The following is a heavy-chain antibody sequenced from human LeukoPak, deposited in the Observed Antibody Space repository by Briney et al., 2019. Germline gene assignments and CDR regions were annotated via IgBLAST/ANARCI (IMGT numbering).Heavy chain of an antibody. CDR3: ARDQYLDY. CDR1: GFTFSSYA. CDR2: ISYDGSNK. V-gene: IGHV3-30-3*01. Sequence: QTGGSLRLSCAASGFTFSSYAMHWVRQAPGKGLEWVAFISYDGSNKYYADSVKGRFTISRDNSKNTLYLQMNSLRAEDTAVYYCARDQYLDYWGQGTLVTVSS. J-gene: IGHJ4*02.